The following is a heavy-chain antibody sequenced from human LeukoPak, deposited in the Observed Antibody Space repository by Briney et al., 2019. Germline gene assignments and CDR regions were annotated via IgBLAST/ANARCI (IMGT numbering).Heavy chain of an antibody. J-gene: IGHJ3*02. V-gene: IGHV5-51*01. Sequence: GESLKISCKGSGYSFTSYWMGWARQMPGKGLEWMGIFYPGDSDTRYSPSFQGQVTISVAKSITTAYLQWSSLKASDTAMYYCAGRGITVSADTFDIWGQGTMVTVSS. CDR1: GYSFTSYW. CDR2: FYPGDSDT. CDR3: AGRGITVSADTFDI. D-gene: IGHD6-19*01.